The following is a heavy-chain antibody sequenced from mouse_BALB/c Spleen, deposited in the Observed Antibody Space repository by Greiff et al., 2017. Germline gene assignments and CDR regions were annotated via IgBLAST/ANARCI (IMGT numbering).Heavy chain of an antibody. D-gene: IGHD1-1*01. CDR1: GYTFTSYW. CDR3: TRKEGTYYGSSYVWFAY. J-gene: IGHJ3*01. V-gene: IGHV1-5*01. Sequence: VQLQQSGTVLARPGASVKMSCKASGYTFTSYWMHWVKQRPGQGLEWIGAIYPGNSDTSYNQKFKGKAKLTAVTSTSTAYMELSSLTNEDSAVYYCTRKEGTYYGSSYVWFAYWGQGTLVTVSA. CDR2: IYPGNSDT.